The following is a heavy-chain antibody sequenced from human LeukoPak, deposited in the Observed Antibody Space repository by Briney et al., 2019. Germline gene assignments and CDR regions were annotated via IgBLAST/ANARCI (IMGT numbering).Heavy chain of an antibody. Sequence: GGSLRLSCAASGFAFKTYAMSWVRQAPGKGLEWVSAISDSGGKTYYADSVKGRFTISRDNSKNTLYLQMNSLRAEDTAVYYCAKPPTGAADVRDFWGQGTLVTVSS. CDR2: ISDSGGKT. CDR1: GFAFKTYA. V-gene: IGHV3-23*01. D-gene: IGHD7-27*01. CDR3: AKPPTGAADVRDF. J-gene: IGHJ4*02.